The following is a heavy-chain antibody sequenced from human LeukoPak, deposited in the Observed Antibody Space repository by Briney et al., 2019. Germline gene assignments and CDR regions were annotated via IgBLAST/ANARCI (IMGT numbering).Heavy chain of an antibody. CDR1: GFTFSSYG. CDR2: IWYDGSNE. CDR3: ARETGICATPNNCHDAFDI. D-gene: IGHD2-15*01. J-gene: IGHJ3*02. V-gene: IGHV3-33*01. Sequence: PGGSLRLSCAASGFTFSSYGMHWLRQAPGKGLEWLTIIWYDGSNEYYVDSVRGRFTISRDNSKNTLYLQMNSLRAEDTAVYYCARETGICATPNNCHDAFDIWGQGTMVTVSS.